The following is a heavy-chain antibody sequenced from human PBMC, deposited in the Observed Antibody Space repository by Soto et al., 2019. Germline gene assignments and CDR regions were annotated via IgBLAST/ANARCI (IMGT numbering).Heavy chain of an antibody. CDR3: ARSNGYHFNWLDS. V-gene: IGHV1-8*01. CDR1: GYTFASYD. CDR2: MNPNSNNT. Sequence: HVQLVQSGAEVKTPGASVKVSCKTSGYTFASYDINWVRQAPGQGLEWMAWMNPNSNNTGYAQKLQGRLTMTRDIALSIAHMELSSLRNEDTAVYYCARSNGYHFNWLDSWGQGTLVTVSA. J-gene: IGHJ5*01. D-gene: IGHD2-8*01.